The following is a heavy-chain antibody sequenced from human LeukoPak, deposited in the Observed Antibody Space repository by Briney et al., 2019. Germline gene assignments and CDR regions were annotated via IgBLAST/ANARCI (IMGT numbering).Heavy chain of an antibody. Sequence: GAPVKVSCKASGGTFSSYAISWVRQAPGQGLEWMGWISAYNGNTNYAQKLQGRVTMTTDTSTSTAYMELRSLRSDDTAVYYCARGGGYGGKEFFYYYMDVWGKGTTVTVSS. CDR2: ISAYNGNT. CDR1: GGTFSSYA. CDR3: ARGGGYGGKEFFYYYMDV. D-gene: IGHD4-23*01. V-gene: IGHV1-18*01. J-gene: IGHJ6*03.